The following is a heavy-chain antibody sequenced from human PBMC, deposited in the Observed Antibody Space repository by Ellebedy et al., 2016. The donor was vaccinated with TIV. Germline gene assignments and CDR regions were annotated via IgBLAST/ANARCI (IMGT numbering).Heavy chain of an antibody. D-gene: IGHD1-14*01. Sequence: GESLKISXEASGFTFGNYAMYWVRQAPGKGLEWVAVILYDGGNKDYADSVRGRFTISRDTSENTVHLQINSLRPEDTAVYYCARGTAPNRGDYWGQGTLVTVSS. V-gene: IGHV3-30*14. CDR1: GFTFGNYA. CDR2: ILYDGGNK. J-gene: IGHJ4*02. CDR3: ARGTAPNRGDY.